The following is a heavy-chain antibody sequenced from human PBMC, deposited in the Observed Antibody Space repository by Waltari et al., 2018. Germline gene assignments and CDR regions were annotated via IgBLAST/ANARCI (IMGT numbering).Heavy chain of an antibody. V-gene: IGHV3-7*01. CDR2: IKQDGSEK. D-gene: IGHD6-19*01. CDR3: ARGKIAVAGRFEY. CDR1: GFTFCRYR. Sequence: EVQLVESGGGLVQPGGSLSLSCAASGFTFCRYRLVWVPQAPGKGLEWVANIKQDGSEKYYVDSVKGRFTISRDNAKNSLYLQMNSLRAEDTAVYYCARGKIAVAGRFEYWGQGTLVTVSS. J-gene: IGHJ4*02.